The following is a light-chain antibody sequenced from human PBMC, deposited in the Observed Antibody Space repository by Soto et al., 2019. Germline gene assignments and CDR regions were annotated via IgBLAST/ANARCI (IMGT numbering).Light chain of an antibody. J-gene: IGKJ1*01. CDR1: QSISSY. V-gene: IGKV1-39*01. Sequence: DIQITQYKSSLSASVGDRVTITCRASQSISSYLNWYQQKPGKAPKLLIYAASSLQSGVPSRFSGSGSGTDFTLTISSLQPEDFATYYCQQSYSTPWTFGQGTIVDIK. CDR3: QQSYSTPWT. CDR2: AAS.